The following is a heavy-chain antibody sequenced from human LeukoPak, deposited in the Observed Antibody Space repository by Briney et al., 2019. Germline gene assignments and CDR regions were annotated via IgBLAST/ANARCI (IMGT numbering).Heavy chain of an antibody. CDR1: GVSMSSSPYY. Sequence: SETLSLTCTVSGVSMSSSPYYWGWIRQPPGKGLEWIGTIYDSGNTNYNPSLRSRLTISVDTSRNQFSLKLSSVTAADTAVYYCARHPRGNWYFDLWGRGTLVTVSS. CDR2: IYDSGNT. V-gene: IGHV4-39*01. D-gene: IGHD3-10*01. CDR3: ARHPRGNWYFDL. J-gene: IGHJ2*01.